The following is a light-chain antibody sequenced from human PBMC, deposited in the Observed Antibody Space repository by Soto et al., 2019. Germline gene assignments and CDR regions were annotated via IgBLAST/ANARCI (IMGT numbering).Light chain of an antibody. V-gene: IGLV2-11*01. J-gene: IGLJ1*01. CDR1: SSDVGGYNY. CDR2: DVS. CDR3: CSYAGSSFV. Sequence: QSVLTQPRSVSGSPGQSVTISCTGTSSDVGGYNYVSWYQQHPGKAPKLMIYDVSKRPSGVPDRFSGSKSGNTASLTISGPQAEDEADYYCCSYAGSSFVFGTGTKVTVL.